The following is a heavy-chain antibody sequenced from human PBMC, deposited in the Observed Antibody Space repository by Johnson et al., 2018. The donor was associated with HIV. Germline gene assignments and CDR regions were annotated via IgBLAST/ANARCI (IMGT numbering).Heavy chain of an antibody. CDR3: ATDILFGTTRSDHDAFDI. D-gene: IGHD1-1*01. CDR1: GFTVSSNY. V-gene: IGHV3-53*01. CDR2: IYSGGST. J-gene: IGHJ3*02. Sequence: VQLVESGGGLIQPGGSLRLSCAASGFTVSSNYMSWVRQAPGKGLEWVSVIYSGGSTYYADSVKGRFTISRDNAKNSLFLQMNSLRAEDTGVYYCATDILFGTTRSDHDAFDIWGQGTMVTVSS.